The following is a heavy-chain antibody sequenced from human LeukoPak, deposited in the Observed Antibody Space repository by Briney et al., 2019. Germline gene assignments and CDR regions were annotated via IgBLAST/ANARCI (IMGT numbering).Heavy chain of an antibody. V-gene: IGHV3-20*04. CDR2: INWNGGST. CDR3: ARGSIAIYYYDSRGYFDY. CDR1: GFTFDDYG. D-gene: IGHD3-22*01. J-gene: IGHJ4*02. Sequence: PGGSLRLSCAASGFTFDDYGMSWVRQAPGKGLEWVSGINWNGGSTGYADSVKGRFTISRDNAKNSLYLQMKRLRAEDTALYFCARGSIAIYYYDSRGYFDYWGQGTLVTVSS.